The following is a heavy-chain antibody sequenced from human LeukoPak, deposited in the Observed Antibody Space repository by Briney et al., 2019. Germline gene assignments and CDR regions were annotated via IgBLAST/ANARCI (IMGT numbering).Heavy chain of an antibody. CDR3: AKGQMKVDY. V-gene: IGHV3-23*01. J-gene: IGHJ4*02. CDR1: GFTFSNYA. Sequence: PGGSLRLSCAASGFTFSNYAMSWVRQAPGKGLEWVSGISGNGVSTNYADFVKGRITISRDNSKGTLSLQMNSLRAEDTAVYYCAKGQMKVDYWGQGTLVTVSS. CDR2: ISGNGVST. D-gene: IGHD5-24*01.